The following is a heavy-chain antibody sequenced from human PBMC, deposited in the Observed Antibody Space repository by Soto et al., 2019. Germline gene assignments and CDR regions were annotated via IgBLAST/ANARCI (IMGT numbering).Heavy chain of an antibody. J-gene: IGHJ5*02. Sequence: GASVKVSCKASGYPSTTYGLSWVRQAPGQGLEWLGWISAYNGNTNYAQKFQGRVTMTTDTPTSTAYMELRSLRSDDTAVYYCARDREAARPGWFDPWGQGTLVTVSS. CDR1: GYPSTTYG. CDR3: ARDREAARPGWFDP. CDR2: ISAYNGNT. D-gene: IGHD6-6*01. V-gene: IGHV1-18*04.